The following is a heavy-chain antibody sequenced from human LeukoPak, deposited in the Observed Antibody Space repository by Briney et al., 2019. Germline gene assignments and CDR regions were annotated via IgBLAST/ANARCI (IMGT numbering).Heavy chain of an antibody. CDR3: AREGREVLSGSYYGDYFDY. D-gene: IGHD1-26*01. V-gene: IGHV1-2*02. CDR1: GYTFTGYY. J-gene: IGHJ4*02. CDR2: INPNSGGT. Sequence: ASVKVSCKASGYTFTGYYMHWVRQAPGQGLEWMGWINPNSGGTNYAQKFQGRVTMTRDTSISTAYMELSRLRSDDTAVYYCAREGREVLSGSYYGDYFDYWGQGTLVTVSS.